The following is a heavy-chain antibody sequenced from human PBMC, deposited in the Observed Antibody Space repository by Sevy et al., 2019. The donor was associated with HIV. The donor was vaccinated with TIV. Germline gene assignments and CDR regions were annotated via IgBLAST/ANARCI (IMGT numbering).Heavy chain of an antibody. CDR2: IYHSGST. V-gene: IGHV4-30-2*01. D-gene: IGHD3-22*01. Sequence: SETLSFTCAVSGGSISSGGYSWSWIRQPPGKGLEWIGYIYHSGSTYYNPSLKSLVTISVDRSKNQFSLKLSSVTAADTAVYYCASYDSSGYYSDAFDIWGQGTMVTVSS. CDR1: GGSISSGGYS. CDR3: ASYDSSGYYSDAFDI. J-gene: IGHJ3*02.